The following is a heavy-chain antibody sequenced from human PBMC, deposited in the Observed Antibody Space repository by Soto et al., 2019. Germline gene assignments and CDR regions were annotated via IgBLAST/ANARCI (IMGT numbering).Heavy chain of an antibody. CDR2: ISANGQGI. D-gene: IGHD2-2*01. V-gene: IGHV3-23*01. CDR3: AKDRDYPRDQFHY. J-gene: IGHJ4*02. CDR1: GFTFSINA. Sequence: EVQLLESGGGLVQPGGSLRLSCATSGFTFSINALSWVRQAPGKGLEWVSAISANGQGIYYADSVRGRFSISRDNSRNTVFLHMDSLRAEGTAVYYCAKDRDYPRDQFHYWGQGTLVTVSS.